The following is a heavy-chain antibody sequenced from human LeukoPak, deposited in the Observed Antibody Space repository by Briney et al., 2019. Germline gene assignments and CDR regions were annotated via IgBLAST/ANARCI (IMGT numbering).Heavy chain of an antibody. J-gene: IGHJ4*02. CDR2: IGVGGNTI. CDR3: ARETAHCGGDCFDY. CDR1: GFTISNYE. Sequence: GGSLRLSCAASGFTISNYEFNWVRQAPGKGLEWVSYIGVGGNTIYYAESVRGRFTTSRDNAKNSPYLQLNSLRAEDTAVYYCARETAHCGGDCFDYWGQGTLVTVSS. D-gene: IGHD2-21*01. V-gene: IGHV3-48*03.